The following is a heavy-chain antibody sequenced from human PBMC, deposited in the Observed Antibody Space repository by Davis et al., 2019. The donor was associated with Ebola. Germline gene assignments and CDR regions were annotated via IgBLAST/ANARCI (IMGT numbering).Heavy chain of an antibody. J-gene: IGHJ3*02. CDR3: ARDSYSSGWYFSAFDI. CDR2: ISSSSAAI. V-gene: IGHV3-48*02. Sequence: GESLKISCVASGFSFSTYSMNWVRQAPGKGLEWVSFISSSSAAIYYADSVKGRFTISRDNAKKSLFLHMDSLREEDTAVYYCARDSYSSGWYFSAFDIWGQGTEVTVSS. CDR1: GFSFSTYS. D-gene: IGHD6-19*01.